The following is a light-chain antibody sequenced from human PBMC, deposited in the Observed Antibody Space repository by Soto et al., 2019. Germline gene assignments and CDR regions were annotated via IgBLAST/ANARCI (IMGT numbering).Light chain of an antibody. J-gene: IGLJ1*01. CDR2: DVS. CDR3: CSYAGSYTGV. V-gene: IGLV2-11*01. Sequence: QSVLTQPRSASGSPGQSVTISCTGTSSDVGGYNYVSWYQQNPGKAPKLMIYDVSKRPSGVPDRFSGSKSGNTASLTISGLQAEDEADYYCCSYAGSYTGVFGTGTKVTVL. CDR1: SSDVGGYNY.